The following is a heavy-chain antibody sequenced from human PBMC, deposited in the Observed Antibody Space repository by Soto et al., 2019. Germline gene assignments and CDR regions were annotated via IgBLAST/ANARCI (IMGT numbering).Heavy chain of an antibody. J-gene: IGHJ4*02. Sequence: PGGSLRLSCAASGFTFCSYAMSWVRQAPGKGLEWVSTISGGGASTYYANSVKGRFSISRDNSKNTLYLQMNRLRVEDTAVYYCAKNIPSAMAHYFDYWGQGSLVTVSS. D-gene: IGHD2-2*01. CDR2: ISGGGAST. V-gene: IGHV3-23*01. CDR3: AKNIPSAMAHYFDY. CDR1: GFTFCSYA.